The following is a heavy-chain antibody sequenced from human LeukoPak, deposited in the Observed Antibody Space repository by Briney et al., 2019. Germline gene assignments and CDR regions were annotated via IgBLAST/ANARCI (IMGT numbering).Heavy chain of an antibody. D-gene: IGHD3-10*01. V-gene: IGHV1-58*02. J-gene: IGHJ3*02. CDR3: AADRSDGSGIGAFDI. CDR2: IVVGSGNT. CDR1: GFTFTSSA. Sequence: SVKVSCKASGFTFTSSAMQWVRQARGQRLECIGWIVVGSGNTNYAQKFQERVTITRDMSTSTAYMELSSLRSEDTAVYYCAADRSDGSGIGAFDIWGQGTMVTVSS.